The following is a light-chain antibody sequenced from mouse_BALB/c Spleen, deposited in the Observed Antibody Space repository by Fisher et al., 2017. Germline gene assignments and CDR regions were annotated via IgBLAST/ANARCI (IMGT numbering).Light chain of an antibody. Sequence: DIVLTQSPSIMSASPGEKVTMTCSASSSVSSSYLHWYQQKSGTSPKLWIYGTSNLASGVPARFSGSGSGTDFSLNIHPMEEDDTAMYFCQQSKEVPWTFGGGTKLEIK. V-gene: IGKV4-51*01. CDR1: SSVSSSY. CDR3: QQSKEVPWT. J-gene: IGKJ1*01. CDR2: GTS.